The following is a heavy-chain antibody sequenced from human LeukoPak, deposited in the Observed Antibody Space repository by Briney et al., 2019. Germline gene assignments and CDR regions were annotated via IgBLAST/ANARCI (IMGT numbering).Heavy chain of an antibody. Sequence: ASETLSLTCTVSGGSISSSSYYWGWIRQPPGKGLEWFGSIYYSGSTYYNPSLKSRVTISVDTSKNQFSLKLSSVTAADTAVYYCARLCIHAAIEPHNFDYWGQGTLVTVSS. CDR3: ARLCIHAAIEPHNFDY. V-gene: IGHV4-39*01. CDR1: GGSISSSSYY. J-gene: IGHJ4*02. CDR2: IYYSGST. D-gene: IGHD2-2*01.